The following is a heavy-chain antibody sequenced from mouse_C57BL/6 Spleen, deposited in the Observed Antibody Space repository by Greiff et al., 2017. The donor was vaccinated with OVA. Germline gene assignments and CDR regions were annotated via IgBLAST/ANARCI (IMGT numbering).Heavy chain of an antibody. CDR1: GYSITSGYD. CDR3: ASGDYYGSPFDY. CDR2: ISYSGST. D-gene: IGHD1-1*01. J-gene: IGHJ2*01. V-gene: IGHV3-1*01. Sequence: EVKLEESGPGMVKPSQSLSLTCTVTGYSITSGYDWHWIRHFPGNKLEWMGYISYSGSTNYNPSLKSRISITHDTSKNHFFLKLNSVTTEDTATYYCASGDYYGSPFDYWGQGTTLTVSS.